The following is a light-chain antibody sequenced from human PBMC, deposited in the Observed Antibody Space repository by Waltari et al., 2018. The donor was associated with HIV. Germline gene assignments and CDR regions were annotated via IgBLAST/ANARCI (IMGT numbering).Light chain of an antibody. CDR3: SSYTTSSTWV. CDR1: SSDIGGYKY. CDR2: EVS. J-gene: IGLJ3*02. Sequence: QSALTQPASVSGSPGQSITISCTGTSSDIGGYKYASWYQQQPGKAPNLMISEVSNRPSGVSNRFSGSKSGNTASLTISGLQAEDEADYYCSSYTTSSTWVFGGGTKLTVL. V-gene: IGLV2-14*01.